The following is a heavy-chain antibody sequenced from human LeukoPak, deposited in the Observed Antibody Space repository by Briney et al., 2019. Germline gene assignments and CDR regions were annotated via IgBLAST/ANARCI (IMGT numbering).Heavy chain of an antibody. D-gene: IGHD5-24*01. CDR1: GFTFDDYG. V-gene: IGHV3-20*04. CDR3: ARDKDGYNTFDY. Sequence: GGSLRLSCAASGFTFDDYGMSWVRQAPGKGLEWVSGINWNGGSTGYADSVEGRFTISRDNAKNSLYLQMNSLRAEDTALYYCARDKDGYNTFDYWGQGTLVTVSS. J-gene: IGHJ4*02. CDR2: INWNGGST.